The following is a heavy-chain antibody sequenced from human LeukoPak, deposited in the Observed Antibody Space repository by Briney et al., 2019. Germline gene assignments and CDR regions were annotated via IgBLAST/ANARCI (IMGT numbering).Heavy chain of an antibody. J-gene: IGHJ4*02. CDR1: GFTLTSSA. D-gene: IGHD1-26*01. Sequence: EASVKVSCKASGFTLTSSAMQWVRQARGQRLEWIGWIVVGSGNTNYAQKFQERVTITRDMSTSTAYMELSSLRSEDTAVYYCAAGWYSGSYYPPANIDYWGQGTLVTVSS. V-gene: IGHV1-58*02. CDR2: IVVGSGNT. CDR3: AAGWYSGSYYPPANIDY.